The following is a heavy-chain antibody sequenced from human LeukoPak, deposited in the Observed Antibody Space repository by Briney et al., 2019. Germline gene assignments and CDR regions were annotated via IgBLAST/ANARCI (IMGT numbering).Heavy chain of an antibody. CDR1: GSTFSSYW. J-gene: IGHJ4*02. CDR3: ARGIVVVDLDY. CDR2: IKQDGSEK. V-gene: IGHV3-7*04. Sequence: GGSLRLSCAASGSTFSSYWMSWVRQAPGKGLEWVANIKQDGSEKYYVDSVKGRFTISRDNAKNSLYLQMNSLRAEDTAVYHCARGIVVVDLDYWGQGTLVTVSS. D-gene: IGHD3-22*01.